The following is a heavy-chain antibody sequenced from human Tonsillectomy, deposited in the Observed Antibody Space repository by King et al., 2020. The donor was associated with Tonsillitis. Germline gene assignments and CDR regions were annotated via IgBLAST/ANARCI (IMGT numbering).Heavy chain of an antibody. J-gene: IGHJ4*02. CDR1: GFTFRSYA. V-gene: IGHV3-23*04. CDR2: ISDSGGST. D-gene: IGHD2-21*02. Sequence: LVESGGGLVQPGGSLRLPCAASGFTFRSYAMSWVRQAPGKGLEWVSAISDSGGSTDYTDSVKGRFTISRDNSKNTLYLQMNSLRAEDTAVYYCAKGSYCGGDCYSYFDYWGQGTLVTVSS. CDR3: AKGSYCGGDCYSYFDY.